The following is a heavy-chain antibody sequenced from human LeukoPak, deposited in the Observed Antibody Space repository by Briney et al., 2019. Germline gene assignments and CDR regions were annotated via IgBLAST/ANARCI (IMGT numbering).Heavy chain of an antibody. CDR1: GFSVSSNY. CDR3: ARASLYGSGSYYSDY. D-gene: IGHD3-10*01. CDR2: IYSDGRT. Sequence: GGSLRLSCAGTGFSVSSNYFNWVRQAPGKGLEWVSVIYSDGRTFYADSVKARFTISRDNSKNTQYLQMNSLRAEDTAVYYCARASLYGSGSYYSDYWGQGTLVTVSS. V-gene: IGHV3-66*01. J-gene: IGHJ4*02.